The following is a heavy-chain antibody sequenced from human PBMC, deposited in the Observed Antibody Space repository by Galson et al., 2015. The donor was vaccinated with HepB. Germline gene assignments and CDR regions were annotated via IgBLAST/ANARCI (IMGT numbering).Heavy chain of an antibody. CDR1: QFTSSDYA. CDR2: IRTKTYGGTT. D-gene: IGHD2-8*01. Sequence: SLRLSCAASQFTSSDYAMSWFRQAPGKGLEWVGFIRTKTYGGTTEFAAPVRGRFTISRDDPKNIVSLQMNSLRTEDTAIYYCTRVIAGVCFYWGQGARVTASS. J-gene: IGHJ4*02. CDR3: TRVIAGVCFY. V-gene: IGHV3-49*03.